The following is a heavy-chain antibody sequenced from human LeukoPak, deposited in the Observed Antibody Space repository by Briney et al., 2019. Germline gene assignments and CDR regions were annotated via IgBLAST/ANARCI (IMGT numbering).Heavy chain of an antibody. CDR2: INHSGST. Sequence: SETLSLTCAVYGGSFSGYYWSWIRQPPGKGLEWIGEINHSGSTNYNPSLKSRVTISVDTSKNQFSLKLSSVTAADTVVYYCARETRPGVYYDFWSGQNWFDPWGQGTLVTVSS. V-gene: IGHV4-34*01. J-gene: IGHJ5*02. D-gene: IGHD3-3*01. CDR3: ARETRPGVYYDFWSGQNWFDP. CDR1: GGSFSGYY.